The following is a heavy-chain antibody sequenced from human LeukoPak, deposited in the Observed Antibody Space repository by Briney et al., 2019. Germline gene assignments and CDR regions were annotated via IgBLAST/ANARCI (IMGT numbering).Heavy chain of an antibody. D-gene: IGHD3-22*01. CDR1: GGSISSSSYY. Sequence: SETLSLTCTVSGGSISSSSYYWGWIRQPPGKGLEWIGSIYYSGSTYYNPSLKSRVTISVDTSKNQFSLKLSSVTAADTAVYYCARQGMYYYDSSGYYPPYYFDYWGQGTLVTVSS. J-gene: IGHJ4*02. CDR2: IYYSGST. V-gene: IGHV4-39*01. CDR3: ARQGMYYYDSSGYYPPYYFDY.